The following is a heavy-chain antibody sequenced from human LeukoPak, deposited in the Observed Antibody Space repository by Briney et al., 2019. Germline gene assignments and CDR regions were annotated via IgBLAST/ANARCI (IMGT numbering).Heavy chain of an antibody. CDR3: ARTQYNWNDGRDPNDAFDI. Sequence: SETLSLTCSVSDDSITIYYWTWIRQPPGKGLEWIGYIDHTGTTNYNPSLNSRVTISRDTSKNHFSLQLSSVTAADTAVYYCARTQYNWNDGRDPNDAFDIWGQGTMVTVSS. D-gene: IGHD1-1*01. V-gene: IGHV4-59*08. CDR1: DDSITIYY. J-gene: IGHJ3*02. CDR2: IDHTGTT.